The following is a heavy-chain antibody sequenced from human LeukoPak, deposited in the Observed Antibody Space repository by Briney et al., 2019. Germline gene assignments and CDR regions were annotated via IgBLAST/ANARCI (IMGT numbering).Heavy chain of an antibody. CDR2: ISSDESKK. Sequence: GRSLRLSCAASGFTFSTYAMYWVRQAPGKGLEWVAVISSDESKKYYADSVKGRFTISRDNSKNTLYLQMNSLRAEDTAVYYCAGGESSGVFSNFDYWGQGTLVTVSS. D-gene: IGHD3-22*01. V-gene: IGHV3-30-3*01. J-gene: IGHJ4*02. CDR3: AGGESSGVFSNFDY. CDR1: GFTFSTYA.